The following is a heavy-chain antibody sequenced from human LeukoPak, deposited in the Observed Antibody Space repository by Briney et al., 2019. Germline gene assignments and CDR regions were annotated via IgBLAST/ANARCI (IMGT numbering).Heavy chain of an antibody. D-gene: IGHD5-24*01. J-gene: IGHJ4*02. CDR1: GGTFSSYA. CDR3: ARERDGYNFGLAFDY. CDR2: IIPIFGTA. V-gene: IGHV1-69*13. Sequence: ASVKVSCKASGGTFSSYAISWVRQAPGQGLEWMGGIIPIFGTANYAQKSQGRVTITADESTSTAYMELSSLRSEDTAVYYCARERDGYNFGLAFDYWGQGTLVTVSS.